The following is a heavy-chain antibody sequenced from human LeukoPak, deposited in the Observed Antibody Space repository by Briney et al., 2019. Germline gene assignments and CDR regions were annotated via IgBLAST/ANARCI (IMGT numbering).Heavy chain of an antibody. V-gene: IGHV1-2*06. CDR1: GYTFTGYY. D-gene: IGHD3-22*01. CDR2: INPNSGGT. J-gene: IGHJ4*02. Sequence: ASVRVSCKASGYTFTGYYMHWVRQAPGQGLEWMGRINPNSGGTNYAQKFQGRVTMTRETSISTAYMELSRLRSDDTAVYYCARVQSEYYYDSSGYYYWGQGTLVTVSS. CDR3: ARVQSEYYYDSSGYYY.